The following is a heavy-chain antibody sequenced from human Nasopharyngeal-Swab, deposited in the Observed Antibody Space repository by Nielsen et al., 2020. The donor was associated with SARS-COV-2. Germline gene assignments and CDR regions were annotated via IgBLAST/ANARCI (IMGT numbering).Heavy chain of an antibody. D-gene: IGHD4-17*01. CDR1: GSSISGYY. CDR3: ARGTRTVFDP. CDR2: IYHSGSS. Sequence: ETLSLTCTVSGSSISGYYWSWTRQPPGKGLEWIGYIYHSGSSNYNPSLKSRVTISVDTSKNQFSLKLSSVTAADTAVYYCARGTRTVFDPWGQGTLVTVSS. V-gene: IGHV4-59*12. J-gene: IGHJ5*02.